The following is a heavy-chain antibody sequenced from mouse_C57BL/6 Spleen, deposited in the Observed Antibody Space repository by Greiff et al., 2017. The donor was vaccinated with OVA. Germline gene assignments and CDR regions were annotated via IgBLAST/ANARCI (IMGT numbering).Heavy chain of an antibody. CDR2: INPSSGYT. D-gene: IGHD1-1*01. V-gene: IGHV1-7*01. CDR3: ADYYGSSYGYFDV. CDR1: GYTFTSYW. J-gene: IGHJ1*03. Sequence: VKLMESGAELAKPGASVKLSCKASGYTFTSYWMHWVKQRPGQGLEWIGYINPSSGYTKYNQKFKDKATLTADKSSSTAYMQLSSLTYEDSAVYYCADYYGSSYGYFDVWGTGTTVTVSS.